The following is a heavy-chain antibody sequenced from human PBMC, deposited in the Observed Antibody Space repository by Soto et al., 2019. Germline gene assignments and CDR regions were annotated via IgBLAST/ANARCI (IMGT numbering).Heavy chain of an antibody. CDR2: TYYRSKWTS. D-gene: IGHD1-7*01. J-gene: IGHJ6*01. Sequence: SQTLSLTWVISGANVSSNSAAWNWIRQSPSRGLEWLGRTYYRSKWTSDYAASVKSRIIIKPETSKNQFSLQVNSVTPEDTAVYFCASSVAGTISHGMDVSGRVTTVTVYS. V-gene: IGHV6-1*01. CDR3: ASSVAGTISHGMDV. CDR1: GANVSSNSAA.